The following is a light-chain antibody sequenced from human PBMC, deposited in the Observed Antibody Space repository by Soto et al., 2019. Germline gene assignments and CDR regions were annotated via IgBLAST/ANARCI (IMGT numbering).Light chain of an antibody. CDR2: GAS. CDR1: QSVSSN. V-gene: IGKV3-15*01. CDR3: QQYNNWPPQIT. Sequence: EIVMTQSPATLSVSPGERATLSCRASQSVSSNLAWYQQKPGQAPRLLIYGASTRAPGLPARFSGSGSGTEFPLTISSLQSEDFAVYYCQQYNNWPPQITFGQGTRLEIK. J-gene: IGKJ5*01.